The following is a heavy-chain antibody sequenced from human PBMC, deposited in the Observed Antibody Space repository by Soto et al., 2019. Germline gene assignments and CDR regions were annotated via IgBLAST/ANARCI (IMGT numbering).Heavy chain of an antibody. CDR3: ARDLDYYYGMDV. V-gene: IGHV4-30-4*01. J-gene: IGHJ6*02. CDR2: IYYSGST. CDR1: GGSISSGDYY. Sequence: SETLSLTCTVSGGSISSGDYYWSWIRQPPGKGLEWIGYIYYSGSTYYNPSLKSRVTISVDTSKNQFSLKLSSVTAADTAVYYCARDLDYYYGMDVWGQGTTVTVSS.